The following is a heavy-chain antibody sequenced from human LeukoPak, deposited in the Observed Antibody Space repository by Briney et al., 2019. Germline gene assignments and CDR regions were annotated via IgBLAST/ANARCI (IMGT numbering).Heavy chain of an antibody. CDR1: CGSISSYY. CDR2: IFHSGST. CDR3: ARSAFRDYSFDD. D-gene: IGHD3/OR15-3a*01. V-gene: IGHV4-59*01. Sequence: SETLSLTCSVCCGSISSYYWGWIRQPPGKGLEWIGYIFHSGSTNSNPSLKSRVTISVDTSKNQFSLKLSSVTAADTAVYYCARSAFRDYSFDDWGQGTLVTVSS. J-gene: IGHJ4*02.